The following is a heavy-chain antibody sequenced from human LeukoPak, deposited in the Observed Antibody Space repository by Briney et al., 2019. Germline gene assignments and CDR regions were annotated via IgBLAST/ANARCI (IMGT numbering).Heavy chain of an antibody. D-gene: IGHD6-19*01. CDR3: ARADDMSIAVAGFDY. V-gene: IGHV3-7*01. CDR2: IKQEGTEK. CDR1: GFTFSRYR. J-gene: IGHJ4*02. Sequence: GGSLRLSCAASGFTFSRYRMSWVRQAPGKGLEWLANIKQEGTEKNYVDSVKGRFTISRDNAKNLLYLQMSSLRPEDTAVYYCARADDMSIAVAGFDYWGQGTLVTVSS.